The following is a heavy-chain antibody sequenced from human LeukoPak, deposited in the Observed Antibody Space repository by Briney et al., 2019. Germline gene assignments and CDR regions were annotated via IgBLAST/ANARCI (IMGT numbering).Heavy chain of an antibody. CDR3: ARDLAMYSPDLDY. D-gene: IGHD1-26*01. CDR2: INPKTGVT. Sequence: ASVKVSFKASGYTFTDYYLHWVRQAPGHGLEGMGWINPKTGVTKYAQNFQGRVTMTRDTSISTAYMEVSRLRSDDTAVFYCARDLAMYSPDLDYWGQGTLVTVSS. J-gene: IGHJ4*02. CDR1: GYTFTDYY. V-gene: IGHV1-2*02.